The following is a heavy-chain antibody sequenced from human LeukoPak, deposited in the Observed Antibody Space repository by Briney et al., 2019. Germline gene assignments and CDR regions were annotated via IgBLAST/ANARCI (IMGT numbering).Heavy chain of an antibody. V-gene: IGHV3-30*02. CDR2: IRYDGSNK. D-gene: IGHD3-10*01. J-gene: IGHJ4*02. CDR1: GFTFSSYG. Sequence: GGSLRLSCAASGFTFSSYGMHWVRQAPGKGLEWVAFIRYDGSNKYYADSVKGRFTISRDNSKNTLYLQMNSLRAEDTAVYYCAREFTLLWFGELLQYFDYWGQGTLVTVSS. CDR3: AREFTLLWFGELLQYFDY.